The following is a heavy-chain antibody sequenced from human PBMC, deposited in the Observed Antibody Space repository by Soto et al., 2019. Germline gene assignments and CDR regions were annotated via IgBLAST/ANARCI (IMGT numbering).Heavy chain of an antibody. J-gene: IGHJ4*02. Sequence: ASVKVSCKASGYTFTSYGISWVRQAPGQGLEWMGWISAYNGNTNYAQKLQGRVTMTTDTSTSTAYMGLRSLRSDDTAVYYCAREPYDYVWGSYRRPPGTLGGYYFDYWGQGTLVTVSS. CDR3: AREPYDYVWGSYRRPPGTLGGYYFDY. CDR1: GYTFTSYG. CDR2: ISAYNGNT. V-gene: IGHV1-18*04. D-gene: IGHD3-16*02.